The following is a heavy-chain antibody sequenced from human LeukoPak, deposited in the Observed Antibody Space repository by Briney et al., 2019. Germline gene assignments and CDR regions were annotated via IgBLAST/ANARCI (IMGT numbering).Heavy chain of an antibody. V-gene: IGHV3-23*01. CDR3: AKLDCSGGGCFGRDKGY. Sequence: GGSLRLSCAASGFTFSIYPMTWVRQAPGRGLDWVSSISANGDSTYYEDSVKGRLTISRDNSKNTLYLQLNGLRPEDAALYYCAKLDCSGGGCFGRDKGYWGQGTLVTVSS. D-gene: IGHD2-15*01. CDR2: ISANGDST. J-gene: IGHJ4*02. CDR1: GFTFSIYP.